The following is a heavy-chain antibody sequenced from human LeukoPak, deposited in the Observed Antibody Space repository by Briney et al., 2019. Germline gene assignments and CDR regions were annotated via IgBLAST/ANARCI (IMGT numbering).Heavy chain of an antibody. Sequence: PGGTLRLPCAASGFPFSSYWMRWVRQASGKGLEWVVNIKLDGSDKYYVDSVKGRFTISRDNAKSSLDLQMNRLRGEDTAVYFCVRGYSNGFVFDYWGQGTLVTASS. V-gene: IGHV3-7*01. J-gene: IGHJ4*02. CDR2: IKLDGSDK. CDR3: VRGYSNGFVFDY. D-gene: IGHD5-18*01. CDR1: GFPFSSYW.